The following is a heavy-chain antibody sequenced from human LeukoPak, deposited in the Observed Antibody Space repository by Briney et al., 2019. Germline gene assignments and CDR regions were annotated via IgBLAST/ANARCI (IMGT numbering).Heavy chain of an antibody. Sequence: PGGSLRLSCAASGFTFSSYAMHWVRQAPGKGLEWVAVISSDGSNKYYADSVKGRFTISRDNSKNTLYLQMNSLRAEDTAVYYCAKRGMIVGCFDYWGQGTLVTVSS. D-gene: IGHD3-22*01. CDR3: AKRGMIVGCFDY. J-gene: IGHJ4*02. CDR2: ISSDGSNK. V-gene: IGHV3-30*04. CDR1: GFTFSSYA.